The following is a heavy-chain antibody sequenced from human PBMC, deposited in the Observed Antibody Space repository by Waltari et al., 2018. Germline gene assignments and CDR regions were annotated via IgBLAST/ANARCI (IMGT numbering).Heavy chain of an antibody. D-gene: IGHD2-8*02. V-gene: IGHV1-8*01. J-gene: IGHJ3*02. Sequence: QVQLVQSGPAVREPGASVTVSCKASGSTFTIYDINWVRQAPGQGLEWMGWMNPNSGDTAFAQNLQGRITLARNTSISTAYMHLSSLRTEDTAMYYCASGPAAWWAFDIWGQGTMVAVSS. CDR2: MNPNSGDT. CDR1: GSTFTIYD. CDR3: ASGPAAWWAFDI.